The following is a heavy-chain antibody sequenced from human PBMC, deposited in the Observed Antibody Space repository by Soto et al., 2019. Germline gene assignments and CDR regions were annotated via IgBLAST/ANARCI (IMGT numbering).Heavy chain of an antibody. J-gene: IGHJ5*02. CDR2: IKQDGSEK. CDR3: ARELYGANWFHP. Sequence: EVTLVESGGGLVQPGGSLRLSCAAAGFTFSSYWMSWVRQAPGKGLAWLANIKQDGSEKYYVDSVKGRFTISRDNAKNSLYLQMNGLRAEDTAVYYCARELYGANWFHPWGQGTLVTVSS. V-gene: IGHV3-7*01. D-gene: IGHD3-10*02. CDR1: GFTFSSYW.